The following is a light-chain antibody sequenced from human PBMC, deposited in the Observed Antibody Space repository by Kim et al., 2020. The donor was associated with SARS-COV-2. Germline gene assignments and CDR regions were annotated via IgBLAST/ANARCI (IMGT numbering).Light chain of an antibody. J-gene: IGLJ3*02. V-gene: IGLV2-14*03. CDR1: SSDVGSYNF. Sequence: QSALTQPASVSGSPGQSIAISCTGTSSDVGSYNFVSWYQQHPGKAPKLMIYDVSNRPSGVSNRFSGSKSGNTASLTISGLQAEDEADYYCSSYTTNGTVVFGGGTQLTVL. CDR2: DVS. CDR3: SSYTTNGTVV.